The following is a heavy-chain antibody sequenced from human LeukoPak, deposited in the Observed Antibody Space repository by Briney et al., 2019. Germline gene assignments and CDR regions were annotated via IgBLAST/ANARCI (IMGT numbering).Heavy chain of an antibody. CDR3: AKGGWLDD. Sequence: PGGSLRLSCAASGFNFNKYDMTWARQAPGKGLEWVSTITGMSDKTYYTDSVKGRFVTSRDNSKDTLYLQMNSLRAEDTALYYCAKGGWLDDLGQGALVTVSS. CDR1: GFNFNKYD. D-gene: IGHD6-19*01. CDR2: ITGMSDKT. V-gene: IGHV3-23*01. J-gene: IGHJ4*02.